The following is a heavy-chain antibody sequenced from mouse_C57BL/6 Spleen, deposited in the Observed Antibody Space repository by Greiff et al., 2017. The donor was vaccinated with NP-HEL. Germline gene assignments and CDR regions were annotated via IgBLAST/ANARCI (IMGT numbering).Heavy chain of an antibody. CDR3: TRGLRYYAMDY. CDR1: GYTFTDYE. Sequence: VQLQQSGAELVRPGASVTLSCKASGYTFTDYEMHWVKQTPVHGLEWIGAIYPETGGTAYNQKFKGKAILTADKSSSTAYMELRSLTSEDSAVYYCTRGLRYYAMDYWGQGTSVTVSS. J-gene: IGHJ4*01. CDR2: IYPETGGT. V-gene: IGHV1-15*01.